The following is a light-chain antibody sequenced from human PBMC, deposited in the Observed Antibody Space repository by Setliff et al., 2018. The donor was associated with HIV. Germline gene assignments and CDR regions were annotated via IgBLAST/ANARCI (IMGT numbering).Light chain of an antibody. Sequence: QSALTQPASVSGSPGQSITISRSGTSSDVGSYNFVSWYQQHPGKAPQLIIYDVSQRPSGVSSRFSGSKSGNTASLTISGLQAEDQADYYCCSYTSSLTYVFGTGTKVTVL. CDR2: DVS. CDR3: CSYTSSLTYV. J-gene: IGLJ1*01. CDR1: SSDVGSYNF. V-gene: IGLV2-14*03.